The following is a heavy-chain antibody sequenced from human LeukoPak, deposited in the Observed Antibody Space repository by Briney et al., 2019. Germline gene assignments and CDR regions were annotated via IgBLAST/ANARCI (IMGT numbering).Heavy chain of an antibody. Sequence: SGGSLRLSCAASGFTFSSYSMNWVRQAPGKGLEWVSSISSSSSYIYYADSVKGRFTISRDNAKNSLYLQMNSLRAEDTAVYYCARGPGVLSRGDWFDPWGQGTLVTVSS. D-gene: IGHD3-10*01. J-gene: IGHJ5*02. V-gene: IGHV3-21*01. CDR3: ARGPGVLSRGDWFDP. CDR1: GFTFSSYS. CDR2: ISSSSSYI.